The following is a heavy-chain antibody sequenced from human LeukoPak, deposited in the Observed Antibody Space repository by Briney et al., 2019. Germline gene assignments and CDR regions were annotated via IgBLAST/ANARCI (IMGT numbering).Heavy chain of an antibody. CDR1: GYRFTSYW. J-gene: IGHJ4*02. D-gene: IGHD3-22*01. V-gene: IGHV5-51*01. CDR3: ARHLGYYDSSGYIY. CDR2: IYPGDSDT. Sequence: GESLKISCKGSGYRFTSYWIGWVRQMPGKGLEWMGIIYPGDSDTRYSPSFQGQVTISADKSISTAYLQRSSLKASDTAIYYCARHLGYYDSSGYIYRGQGTLVTVSS.